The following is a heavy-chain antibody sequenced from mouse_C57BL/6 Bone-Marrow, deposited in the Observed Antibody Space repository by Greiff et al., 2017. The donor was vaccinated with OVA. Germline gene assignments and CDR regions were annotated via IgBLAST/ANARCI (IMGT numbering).Heavy chain of an antibody. CDR1: GYTFTSYW. D-gene: IGHD1-1*01. V-gene: IGHV1-53*01. CDR3: ARELDYGSIMDY. J-gene: IGHJ4*01. Sequence: QVQLKQSGTELVKPGASVKLSCKASGYTFTSYWMHWVKQRPGQGLEWIGNINPSNGGTNYNEKFKSKATLTVDKSSSTAYMQLSSLTSEDSAVYYCARELDYGSIMDYWGQGTSVTVSS. CDR2: INPSNGGT.